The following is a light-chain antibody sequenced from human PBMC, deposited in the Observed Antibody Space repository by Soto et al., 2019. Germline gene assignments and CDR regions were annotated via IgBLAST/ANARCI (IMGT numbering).Light chain of an antibody. J-gene: IGKJ4*01. V-gene: IGKV1-9*01. Sequence: IQLTQSPSSLSASVGDRVTITCRASQGISSYLAWYQQKPGKAPKLLIYAASTLQSGVPSRFSGSGSGTDFTLPISSPQPEDFAIYYCQQLNRYPLTFGGGTKVAIK. CDR2: AAS. CDR1: QGISSY. CDR3: QQLNRYPLT.